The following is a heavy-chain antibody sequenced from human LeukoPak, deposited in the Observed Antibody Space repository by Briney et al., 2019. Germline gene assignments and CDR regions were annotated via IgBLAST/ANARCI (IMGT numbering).Heavy chain of an antibody. CDR1: GYTFTSYG. Sequence: GASVKVSCKASGYTFTSYGISWVRQAPGQGLEWMGWISAYNDNTNYAQKLQGRVTMTTDTSTSTAYMELRSLRSDDTAVYYCARNVVGDCSSTSCYTDYWGQGTLVTVSS. J-gene: IGHJ4*02. V-gene: IGHV1-18*01. CDR2: ISAYNDNT. CDR3: ARNVVGDCSSTSCYTDY. D-gene: IGHD2-2*02.